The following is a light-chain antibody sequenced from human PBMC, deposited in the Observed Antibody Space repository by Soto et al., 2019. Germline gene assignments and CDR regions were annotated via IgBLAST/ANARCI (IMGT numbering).Light chain of an antibody. CDR2: GNS. CDR1: SSNIGAGYD. J-gene: IGLJ2*01. V-gene: IGLV1-40*01. CDR3: QSYDRSLSGNVV. Sequence: QSVLTQPPSVSGAPGQRVTISCTGSSSNIGAGYDVHWYQQLPGTAPKLLIYGNSNRPSGVPDRFYGSKSGTSASLAITGLQAEDEADYYCQSYDRSLSGNVVFRGGTKLTVL.